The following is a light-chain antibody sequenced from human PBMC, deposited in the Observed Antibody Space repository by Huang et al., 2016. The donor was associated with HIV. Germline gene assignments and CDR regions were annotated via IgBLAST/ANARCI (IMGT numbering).Light chain of an antibody. V-gene: IGKV3-15*01. CDR1: QSVGSK. CDR2: GAS. Sequence: DTVMMQTPATLSVSPGARATLSCRASQSVGSKLAWFQQKPGQAPRLLIHGASTMATGIQARVSGSGSGTEFTLTISSLQSEDFAVYYCQQYNNWPYTFGQGTKLEIK. J-gene: IGKJ2*01. CDR3: QQYNNWPYT.